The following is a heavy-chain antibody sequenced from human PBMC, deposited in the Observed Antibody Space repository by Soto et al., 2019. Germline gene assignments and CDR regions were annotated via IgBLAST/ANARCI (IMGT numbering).Heavy chain of an antibody. CDR2: MHHSGRT. J-gene: IGHJ4*02. D-gene: IGHD6-6*01. V-gene: IGHV4-31*11. CDR1: GAYMRNDYYY. CDR3: ARWVEVSLDYFDS. Sequence: SETLSLTCAVSGAYMRNDYYYWSWVRQKPGKDLEWIGHMHHSGRTHYNPSLKSRVAVSVDTSKNQFSLYLNSVTAADTAVYYCARWVEVSLDYFDSWGQGIPVTVSS.